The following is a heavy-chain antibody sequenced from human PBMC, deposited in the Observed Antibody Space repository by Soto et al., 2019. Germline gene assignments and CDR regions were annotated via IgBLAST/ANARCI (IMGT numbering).Heavy chain of an antibody. D-gene: IGHD3-9*01. J-gene: IGHJ4*01. CDR2: IKQDGSEK. Sequence: GGSLRLSCAASGFTFSTYWMSWVRQAPGKGLEWVANIKQDGSEKNYVDPVKGRFTISRDNAKNSLYLQMNSLRGEDTAVYYCASSPFFRAVGDWFPYSGNYWGQGTLVTVS. CDR1: GFTFSTYW. CDR3: ASSPFFRAVGDWFPYSGNY. V-gene: IGHV3-7*03.